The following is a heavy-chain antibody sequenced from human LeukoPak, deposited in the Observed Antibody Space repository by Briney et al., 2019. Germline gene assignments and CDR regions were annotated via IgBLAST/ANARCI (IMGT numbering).Heavy chain of an antibody. CDR3: ARDLIRRYSYGTKGAFDI. D-gene: IGHD5-18*01. V-gene: IGHV3-30-3*01. Sequence: GGSLRLSCAASGFTFSSYAMHWVRQAPGKGLEWVAVISYDGSNKYYADSVKGRFTISRDNSKNTLYLQMNSLRAEDTAVYYCARDLIRRYSYGTKGAFDIWGQGTMVTVSS. CDR1: GFTFSSYA. J-gene: IGHJ3*02. CDR2: ISYDGSNK.